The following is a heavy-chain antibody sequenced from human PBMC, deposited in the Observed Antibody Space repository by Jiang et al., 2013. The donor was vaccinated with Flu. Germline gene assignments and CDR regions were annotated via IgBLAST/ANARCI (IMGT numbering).Heavy chain of an antibody. CDR3: ARRDGYSGRDGYSSSWYWFDP. J-gene: IGHJ5*02. CDR2: IYYSGNT. V-gene: IGHV4-39*07. D-gene: IGHD6-13*01. CDR1: GGSISSSSYY. Sequence: PGLVKPSETLSLTCTVSGGSISSSSYYWAWIRQPPGKGLEWIASIYYSGNTYYSPSLKSRVTISVDTSRNQFSLKLSSVTAADTAVYYCARRDGYSGRDGYSSSWYWFDPWGQGTLVTVPS.